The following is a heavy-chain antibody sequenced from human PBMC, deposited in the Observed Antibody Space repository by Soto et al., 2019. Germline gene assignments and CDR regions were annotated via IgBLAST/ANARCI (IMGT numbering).Heavy chain of an antibody. V-gene: IGHV3-33*01. D-gene: IGHD3-22*01. Sequence: QVQLVESGGGVVQPGRSLRLSCAASGFTFSSYGTHWVRQAPGKGLEWVAVIWYDGSNKYYADSVKGRFTISRDNSKNTLYLQMNSLRAEDTAVYYCARGAYYDPFDPWGQGTLVTVSS. CDR2: IWYDGSNK. CDR1: GFTFSSYG. CDR3: ARGAYYDPFDP. J-gene: IGHJ5*02.